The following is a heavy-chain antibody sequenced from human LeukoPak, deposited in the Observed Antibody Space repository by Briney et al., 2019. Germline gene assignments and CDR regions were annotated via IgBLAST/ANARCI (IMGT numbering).Heavy chain of an antibody. CDR1: GFTFGDHG. J-gene: IGHJ4*02. V-gene: IGHV3-49*03. D-gene: IGHD1-26*01. CDR3: SRGVIVGAAYFDY. CDR2: IKTKTYGGTT. Sequence: GGSLRLSCTTSGFTFGDHGVSWFRQAPGKGPEWISFIKTKTYGGTTEYAASVKGRFTISRDDSTGIAYLQMDSLKPEDTAVYYCSRGVIVGAAYFDYWGQGTLVTVSS.